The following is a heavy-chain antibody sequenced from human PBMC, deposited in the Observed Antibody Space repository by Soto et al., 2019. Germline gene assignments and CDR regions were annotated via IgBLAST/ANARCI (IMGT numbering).Heavy chain of an antibody. Sequence: QVQLVESGGGVAQPGASLRLSCAASGFSFSTYGMDWVRQAPCKGLEWVAMIWYDGSSKFYADSVKGRFTISKDDSKNTLYLQMTGLRPEDTAVYFCARDIAVRRFDYWGQGALVTVSS. CDR1: GFSFSTYG. CDR3: ARDIAVRRFDY. D-gene: IGHD2-15*01. J-gene: IGHJ4*02. CDR2: IWYDGSSK. V-gene: IGHV3-33*01.